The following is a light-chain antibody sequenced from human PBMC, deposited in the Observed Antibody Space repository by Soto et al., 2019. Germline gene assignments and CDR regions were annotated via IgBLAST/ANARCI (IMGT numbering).Light chain of an antibody. CDR2: SND. Sequence: QSVLTQPPSASGTPGQRVSISCSGGSSNIGRNTVNWYQQLPGTAPKVLIYSNDQRPSGVPDRFSGSKSGTSASLAISGLQSEDEADYYCAAWDDSLNGRGVFGGGTQLTVL. V-gene: IGLV1-44*01. CDR1: SSNIGRNT. CDR3: AAWDDSLNGRGV. J-gene: IGLJ3*02.